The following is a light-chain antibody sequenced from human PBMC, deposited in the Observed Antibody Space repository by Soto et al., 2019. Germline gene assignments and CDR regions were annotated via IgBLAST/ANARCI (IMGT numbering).Light chain of an antibody. V-gene: IGKV3-11*01. CDR1: QSVSSY. J-gene: IGKJ3*01. CDR3: QQRSNFPVT. Sequence: EIVLTQSPATLSLSPGERATLSCRASQSVSSYVAWYQQKPGQAPRLLIYDASNRATGIPARFSGSGSGTDFYLTVSCLEPEDFAVYYCQQRSNFPVTFGPGTKLDI. CDR2: DAS.